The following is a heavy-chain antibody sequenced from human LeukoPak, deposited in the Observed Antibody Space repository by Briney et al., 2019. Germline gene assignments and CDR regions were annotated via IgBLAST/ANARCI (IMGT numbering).Heavy chain of an antibody. D-gene: IGHD6-13*01. V-gene: IGHV3-23*01. CDR3: AKHRSGIAASGSNY. J-gene: IGHJ4*02. CDR1: GFTFSSYA. CDR2: ISGSSGDT. Sequence: GGSLRLSCAASGFTFSSYAMSWVRQAPGKGLEWASVSLISGSSGDTYYADSVKGRFTISRDDSMNTLYLQMNNLRAEDTAVYHCAKHRSGIAASGSNYWGQGTLVFVSS.